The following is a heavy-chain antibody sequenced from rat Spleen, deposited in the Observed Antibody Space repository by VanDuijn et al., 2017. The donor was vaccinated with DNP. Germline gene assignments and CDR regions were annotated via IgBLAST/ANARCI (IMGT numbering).Heavy chain of an antibody. Sequence: EVRLVESGGGLVQPGRSLKLSCAASGFNFNDYWMGWVRQAPGKGLEWIGEINKDSRTINYIPSLKDKFTISRDNAQNTLYLQMSKLGSEDTAIYYCARMGNYGWFAYWCQGTLVTVSS. CDR2: INKDSRTI. CDR3: ARMGNYGWFAY. D-gene: IGHD1-1*01. J-gene: IGHJ3*01. CDR1: GFNFNDYW. V-gene: IGHV4-2*01.